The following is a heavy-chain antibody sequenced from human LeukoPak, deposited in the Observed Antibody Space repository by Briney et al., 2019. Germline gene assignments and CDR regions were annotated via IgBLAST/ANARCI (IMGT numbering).Heavy chain of an antibody. D-gene: IGHD3-22*01. CDR3: AKDPYDSSGYYPYYFDY. J-gene: IGHJ4*02. Sequence: PGGSLRLSCAASGFTFNSYAMAWVRQAPGKGLEWVSVIGRSGGDIQYVDSVKGRFTISRDNSKNTLYLQMNSLRAEDTAVYYCAKDPYDSSGYYPYYFDYWGQGTLVTVSS. V-gene: IGHV3-23*01. CDR1: GFTFNSYA. CDR2: IGRSGGDI.